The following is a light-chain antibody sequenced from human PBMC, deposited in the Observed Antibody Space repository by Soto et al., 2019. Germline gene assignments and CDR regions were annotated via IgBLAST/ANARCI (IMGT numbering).Light chain of an antibody. CDR2: DVS. J-gene: IGLJ2*01. V-gene: IGLV2-14*01. CDR1: SSDVGGYNY. Sequence: QSVLTQPDSVSGSPGPSITISCTGTSSDVGGYNYVSWYHQHPGKAPKLMIYDVSNRHSGVSNRFSGSKSGNTASLTISGLQAEDEADYYCSSYTSSSPVVFGGGTKLTV. CDR3: SSYTSSSPVV.